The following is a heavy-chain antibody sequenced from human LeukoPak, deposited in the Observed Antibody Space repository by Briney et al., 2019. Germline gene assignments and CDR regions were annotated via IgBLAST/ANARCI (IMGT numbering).Heavy chain of an antibody. CDR2: IYYSGST. Sequence: PSETLSLTCTVSGGSVGSDSYYWSWIRQPPGKGLEWIGYIYYSGSTNYNPSLKSRVTISVDTSKNQFSLKLSSVTAADTAVYYCARTYCGGDCYSEPITHYYYYGMDVWGQGTTVTVSS. CDR1: GGSVGSDSYY. CDR3: ARTYCGGDCYSEPITHYYYYGMDV. V-gene: IGHV4-61*01. D-gene: IGHD2-21*02. J-gene: IGHJ6*02.